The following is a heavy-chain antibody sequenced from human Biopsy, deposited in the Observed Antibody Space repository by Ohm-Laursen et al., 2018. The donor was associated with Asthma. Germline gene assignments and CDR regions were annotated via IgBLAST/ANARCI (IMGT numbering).Heavy chain of an antibody. D-gene: IGHD3-22*01. CDR2: MYHSGSP. V-gene: IGHV4-39*01. CDR3: VRHQYSSSWSTFDC. Sequence: GTLSLTCTVSGGSITSSSYYWGWIRQPPGKGVEWIGSMYHSGSPYYHPSLKSRATISVDTSKNQLSLKMSSVTAADTAVYFCVRHQYSSSWSTFDCWGQGALVTVSS. CDR1: GGSITSSSYY. J-gene: IGHJ4*02.